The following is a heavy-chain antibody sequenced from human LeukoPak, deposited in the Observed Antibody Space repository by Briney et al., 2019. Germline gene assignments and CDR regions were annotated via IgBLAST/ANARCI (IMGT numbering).Heavy chain of an antibody. J-gene: IGHJ5*02. Sequence: SETLSLTCAVYGGSFSGFHWSWIRQPPGKGLEWIGEINHSGSTNYNPSLKSRVTISVDTSKNQFSLKLSSVTAADTAVYYCASDRRDSSSSNWFDPWGQGTLVTVSS. CDR3: ASDRRDSSSSNWFDP. CDR2: INHSGST. CDR1: GGSFSGFH. D-gene: IGHD6-13*01. V-gene: IGHV4-34*01.